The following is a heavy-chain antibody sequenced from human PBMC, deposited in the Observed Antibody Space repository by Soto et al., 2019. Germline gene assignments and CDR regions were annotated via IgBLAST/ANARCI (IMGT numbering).Heavy chain of an antibody. CDR2: ISAYNGNT. Sequence: ASVKVSCKASGYTFTSYGISWVRQAPGQGLEWMGWISAYNGNTNYAQKLQGRVTMTTDTSTSTAYMELRSLRSDDTAVYYCARDPSLYSSSWSNWFDPSGQGTRVTVSS. CDR1: GYTFTSYG. CDR3: ARDPSLYSSSWSNWFDP. D-gene: IGHD6-13*01. J-gene: IGHJ5*02. V-gene: IGHV1-18*01.